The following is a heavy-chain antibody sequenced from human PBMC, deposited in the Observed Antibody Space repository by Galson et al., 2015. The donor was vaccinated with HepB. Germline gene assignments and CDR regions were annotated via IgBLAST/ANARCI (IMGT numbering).Heavy chain of an antibody. J-gene: IGHJ3*02. CDR2: INHSGST. D-gene: IGHD4-17*01. Sequence: VYGGSFSGYYWSWIRQPPGKGLEWIGEINHSGSTNYNPSLKSRVTISVDTSKNQFSLKLSSVTAADTAVYYCARDGDYDAFDIWGQGTMVTVSS. CDR3: ARDGDYDAFDI. V-gene: IGHV4-34*01. CDR1: GGSFSGYY.